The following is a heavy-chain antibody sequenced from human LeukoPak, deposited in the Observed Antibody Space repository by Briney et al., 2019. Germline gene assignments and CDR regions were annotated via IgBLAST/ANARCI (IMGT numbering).Heavy chain of an antibody. CDR2: ISYSGGT. J-gene: IGHJ4*01. CDR1: GVSTSSYY. D-gene: IGHD3-10*01. V-gene: IGHV4-59*01. CDR3: VRGERLGGDY. Sequence: SETLSLTCSVSGVSTSSYYWSWIRQSPGKGLEWIGYISYSGGTNYNPSLKSRVTISLDTSKNQFSLQLSSVTAADTAVYYCVRGERLGGDYWRHGTLVTVSS.